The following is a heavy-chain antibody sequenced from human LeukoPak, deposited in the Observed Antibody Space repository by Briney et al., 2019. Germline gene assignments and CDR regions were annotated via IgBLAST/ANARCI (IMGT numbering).Heavy chain of an antibody. V-gene: IGHV4-30-4*01. CDR2: INYSGKT. Sequence: SETLSLTCTVSGGSISSGDYYWSWIRQPPGKGLEWIGYINYSGKTYYNPSLNSRAFISMDTSKNQLSMILSSVTAADTAVYYCAGAAWYGPSREFDCWGQGTLVTVSS. CDR3: AGAAWYGPSREFDC. J-gene: IGHJ4*02. CDR1: GGSISSGDYY. D-gene: IGHD6-13*01.